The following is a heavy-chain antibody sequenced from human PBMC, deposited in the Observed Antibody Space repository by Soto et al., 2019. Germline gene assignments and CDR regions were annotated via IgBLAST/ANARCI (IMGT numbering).Heavy chain of an antibody. V-gene: IGHV1-2*06. CDR3: AREVTYGGGSFSLGL. D-gene: IGHD3-10*01. Sequence: ASVKVSCKTSGYFFTSHYIHWVRLAPGRGVEWMGRINPNNGDTNSPQKFQGRVTMTSDTSISTAYMEMSGLRSDDTALYYCAREVTYGGGSFSLGLWGQGTLVTVSS. J-gene: IGHJ4*02. CDR1: GYFFTSHY. CDR2: INPNNGDT.